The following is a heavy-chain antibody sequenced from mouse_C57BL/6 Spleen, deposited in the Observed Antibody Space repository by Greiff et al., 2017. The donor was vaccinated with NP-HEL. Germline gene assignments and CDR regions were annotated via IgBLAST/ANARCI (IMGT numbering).Heavy chain of an antibody. Sequence: EVKLVESGGDLVKPGGSLKLSCAASGFTFSSYGMSWVRQTPDKRLEWVATISSGGSYTYYPDSVKGRFTISRDNAKNTLYLQMSSLNSEDTAMYYCARDYYGSSYVGYYAMDYWGQGTSVTVSS. CDR2: ISSGGSYT. CDR1: GFTFSSYG. CDR3: ARDYYGSSYVGYYAMDY. D-gene: IGHD1-1*01. V-gene: IGHV5-6*01. J-gene: IGHJ4*01.